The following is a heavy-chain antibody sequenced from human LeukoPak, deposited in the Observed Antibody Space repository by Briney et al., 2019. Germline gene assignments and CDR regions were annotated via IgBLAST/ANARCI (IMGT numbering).Heavy chain of an antibody. Sequence: GGSLRLSCAASGFTFSNAWMSWVRQAPGRGLEWVGRIKSKTDGGTTDYAAPVKGRFTISRDDSKNTLYLQMNSLKTEDTAVYYCTTREQQWLVRMRGYYYYGMDVWGQGTTVTVSS. V-gene: IGHV3-15*01. J-gene: IGHJ6*02. CDR3: TTREQQWLVRMRGYYYYGMDV. CDR2: IKSKTDGGTT. CDR1: GFTFSNAW. D-gene: IGHD6-19*01.